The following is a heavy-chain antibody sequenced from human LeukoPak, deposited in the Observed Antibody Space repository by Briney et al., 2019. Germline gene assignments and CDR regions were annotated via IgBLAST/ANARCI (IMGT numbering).Heavy chain of an antibody. D-gene: IGHD3-10*01. CDR3: AKDQVRGVIGN. Sequence: GGSLRLSCAASGFTFSSYAMSWVRQAPGKGLEWVSAISGSGGSTYYADSVKGRFTISRDNSKNTMYLQRNSLRAEYTAVYYCAKDQVRGVIGNWGQGTLVTVSS. V-gene: IGHV3-23*01. CDR1: GFTFSSYA. CDR2: ISGSGGST. J-gene: IGHJ4*02.